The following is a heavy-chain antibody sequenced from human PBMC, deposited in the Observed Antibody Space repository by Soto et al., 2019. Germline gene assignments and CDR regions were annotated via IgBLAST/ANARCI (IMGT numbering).Heavy chain of an antibody. J-gene: IGHJ6*03. CDR3: ARDSDTAMAPGDYYYYMDV. Sequence: ASVKVSCKASGYTFTSYGISWVRQAPGQGLEWMGWISAYNGNTNYAQKLQGRVTMTTDTSTSTAYMELRSLRSDDTAVYYCARDSDTAMAPGDYYYYMDVWGKGTTVTLPS. CDR1: GYTFTSYG. D-gene: IGHD5-18*01. V-gene: IGHV1-18*01. CDR2: ISAYNGNT.